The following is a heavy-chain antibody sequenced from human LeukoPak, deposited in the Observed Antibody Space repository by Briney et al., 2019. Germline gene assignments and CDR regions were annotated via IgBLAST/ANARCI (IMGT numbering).Heavy chain of an antibody. CDR1: GGSFSGYY. CDR2: INHSGST. CDR3: GTYYYGSGSYPPNDY. D-gene: IGHD3-10*01. V-gene: IGHV4-34*01. Sequence: SETLSLTCAVYGGSFSGYYWSWLRQPPGKGLEWIGEINHSGSTNYNPSLTSRVTISVDTSKNQFSLKLSSVTAADTAVYYCGTYYYGSGSYPPNDYWGQGTLVTVSS. J-gene: IGHJ4*02.